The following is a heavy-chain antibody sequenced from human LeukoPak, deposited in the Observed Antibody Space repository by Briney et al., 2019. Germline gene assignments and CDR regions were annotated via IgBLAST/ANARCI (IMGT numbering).Heavy chain of an antibody. Sequence: NPSETLSLTCAVYGGSFSGYYWSWIRQPPGKVLEWIGEINHSGSTNYNPSLKSRVTISVDTSKNQFSLKLTSVTAADTALYYCAKHYMGSSYNHGLDCWGQGTLVTVSS. D-gene: IGHD3-10*01. CDR2: INHSGST. CDR1: GGSFSGYY. CDR3: AKHYMGSSYNHGLDC. V-gene: IGHV4-34*01. J-gene: IGHJ4*02.